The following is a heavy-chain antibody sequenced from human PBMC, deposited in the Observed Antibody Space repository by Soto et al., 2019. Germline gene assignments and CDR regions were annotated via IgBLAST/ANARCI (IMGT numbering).Heavy chain of an antibody. V-gene: IGHV3-23*01. CDR1: GFTFSSYA. CDR2: ISGSGGST. D-gene: IGHD3-22*01. CDR3: AKDYYDSSAVLAHDY. J-gene: IGHJ4*02. Sequence: GGSLRLSCAASGFTFSSYAMSWVRQAPGKGLEWVSAISGSGGSTYYADSVKGRFTISRDNSKNTLYLQMNSLRAEDTAVYYCAKDYYDSSAVLAHDYWGQGTLVTVSS.